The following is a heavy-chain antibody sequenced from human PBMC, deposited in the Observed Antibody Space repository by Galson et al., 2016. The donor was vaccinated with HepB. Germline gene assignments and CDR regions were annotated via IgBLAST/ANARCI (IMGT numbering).Heavy chain of an antibody. CDR1: GFSFSTYW. D-gene: IGHD4-23*01. J-gene: IGHJ4*02. CDR2: IKEDGSET. V-gene: IGHV3-7*01. Sequence: SLRLSCAASGFSFSTYWVAWVRQAPGKGLEWVANIKEDGSETFYADSVKGRFSISRDNAKNSVYLQMNSLRTEDTALCYCASDHGGNQGSDYWGQGTPVTGSS. CDR3: ASDHGGNQGSDY.